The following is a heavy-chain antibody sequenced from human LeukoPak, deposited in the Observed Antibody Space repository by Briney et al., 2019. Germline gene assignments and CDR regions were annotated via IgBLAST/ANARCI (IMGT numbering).Heavy chain of an antibody. D-gene: IGHD1-26*01. J-gene: IGHJ4*02. CDR3: AKSLYSGSYTGLDY. CDR2: ISAYNGNT. Sequence: ASVNVSCKASGYTFTSYGISWVRRAPGQGLEWMGWISAYNGNTNYAQKLQGRVTMTTDTSTSTAYMELRSLRSDDTAVYYCAKSLYSGSYTGLDYWGQGTLVTVSS. V-gene: IGHV1-18*01. CDR1: GYTFTSYG.